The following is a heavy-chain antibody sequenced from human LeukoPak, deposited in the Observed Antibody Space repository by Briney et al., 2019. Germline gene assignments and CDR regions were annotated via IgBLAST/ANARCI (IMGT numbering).Heavy chain of an antibody. Sequence: SETLSLTCTVSGGSISSYYWSWIRQPPGKGLEWIGYVYYSGSTNYNPSLKSRVTISIDTSRTQFSLKLSSVTAADTAVYYCARVSAAAYGDAFDIWGQGTMVTVSS. CDR3: ARVSAAAYGDAFDI. CDR2: VYYSGST. CDR1: GGSISSYY. J-gene: IGHJ3*02. V-gene: IGHV4-59*01. D-gene: IGHD2-2*01.